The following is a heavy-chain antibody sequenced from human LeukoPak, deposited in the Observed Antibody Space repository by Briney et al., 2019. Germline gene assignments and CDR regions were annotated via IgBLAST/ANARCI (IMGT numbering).Heavy chain of an antibody. CDR3: ARSRKGSLSGWYSVVNYYYMDV. J-gene: IGHJ6*03. CDR2: IYTSGST. Sequence: PSETLSLTCIVSGGSISSGRYYWSWIRQPAGKGLEWIGRIYTSGSTNYNPSLKSRVTISVDTSKNQFSLRLSSVTAADTAVYYCARSRKGSLSGWYSVVNYYYMDVWGKGTTVTVSS. V-gene: IGHV4-61*02. D-gene: IGHD6-19*01. CDR1: GGSISSGRYY.